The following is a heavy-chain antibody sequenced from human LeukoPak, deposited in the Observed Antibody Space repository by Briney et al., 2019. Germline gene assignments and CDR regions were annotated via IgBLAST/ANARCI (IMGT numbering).Heavy chain of an antibody. CDR2: IYYSGST. V-gene: IGHV4-39*01. CDR3: ASLGLSGASDY. CDR1: GGSISSSSYY. J-gene: IGHJ4*02. D-gene: IGHD1-26*01. Sequence: PSETLSLTCTVSGGSISSSSYYWGWIRQPPGKGLEWIGSIYYSGSTYYNPSLKSRVTISVDTSKNQFSLKLSSVTAADTAVYYCASLGLSGASDYWGQGTLVTVSS.